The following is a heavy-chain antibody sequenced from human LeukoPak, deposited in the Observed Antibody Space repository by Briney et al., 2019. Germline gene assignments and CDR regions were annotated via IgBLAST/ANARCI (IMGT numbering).Heavy chain of an antibody. Sequence: PSETLSLTCTVSGGSISSSSYYWGWIRQPPGKGLEWIGSIYYSGSTYHNPSLKSRVTISVDTSKNQFSLKLSSVTAADTAVYYCARLPRLTPIDYWGQGTLVTVPS. CDR2: IYYSGST. J-gene: IGHJ4*02. CDR1: GGSISSSSYY. V-gene: IGHV4-39*01. CDR3: ARLPRLTPIDY.